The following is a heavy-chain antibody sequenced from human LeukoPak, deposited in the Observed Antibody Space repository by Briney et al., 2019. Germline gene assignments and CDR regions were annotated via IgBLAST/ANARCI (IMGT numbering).Heavy chain of an antibody. V-gene: IGHV1-18*01. CDR1: GYTFTSYG. Sequence: ASVKVSCKASGYTFTSYGISWVRQAPGQGLEWMGWISAYNGNTNYAQKLQGRVTMTTDTSTSTAYMALRTLRSDDTALYYRARDNNVSGWNTENWFDPWGQGTLVTVSS. D-gene: IGHD6-19*01. CDR2: ISAYNGNT. CDR3: ARDNNVSGWNTENWFDP. J-gene: IGHJ5*02.